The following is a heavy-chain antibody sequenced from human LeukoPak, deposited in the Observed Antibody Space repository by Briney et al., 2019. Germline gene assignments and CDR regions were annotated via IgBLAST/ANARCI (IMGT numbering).Heavy chain of an antibody. Sequence: PGGSLRLSCAASGFTFSSYAMSWVRQAPGKGLEWVSTISDSGGSTYYADSLKGRFTIPRDNYKNTLYLQMNSLRAEDTAVYYCAKVDYYDSSGNYPNWFDPWGQGTLVTVSS. CDR1: GFTFSSYA. D-gene: IGHD3-22*01. CDR2: ISDSGGST. V-gene: IGHV3-23*01. J-gene: IGHJ5*02. CDR3: AKVDYYDSSGNYPNWFDP.